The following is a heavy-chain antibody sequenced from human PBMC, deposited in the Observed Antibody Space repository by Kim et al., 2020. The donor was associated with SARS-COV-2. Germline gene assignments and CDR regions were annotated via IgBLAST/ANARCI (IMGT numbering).Heavy chain of an antibody. CDR1: GFTFSSYG. J-gene: IGHJ6*02. D-gene: IGHD3-10*01. Sequence: GGSLRLSCAASGFTFSSYGMHWVRQAPGKGLEWVAVILYDGSNKYYADSVKGRFTISRDNSKNTLYLQMNSLRAEYTAVYYCAKESGSGSYYAWTYYYYGMDVWGPGTTVTVSS. V-gene: IGHV3-30*18. CDR3: AKESGSGSYYAWTYYYYGMDV. CDR2: ILYDGSNK.